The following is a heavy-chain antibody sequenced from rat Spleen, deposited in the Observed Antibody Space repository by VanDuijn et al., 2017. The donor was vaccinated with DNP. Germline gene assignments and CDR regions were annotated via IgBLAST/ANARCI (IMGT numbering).Heavy chain of an antibody. D-gene: IGHD1-12*03. J-gene: IGHJ4*01. CDR3: AREGDYYDGYGDALDA. V-gene: IGHV5-25*01. CDR1: GFTFSDYN. CDR2: ISASGGST. Sequence: EVQLVESGGGLVRPGRSLKLSCAASGFTFSDYNMAWVRQAPKRGLEWVASISASGGSTSYRDSVKGRFTISRDNAKSILYLQMDSLRSEDTATYYCAREGDYYDGYGDALDAWGQGTSVTVSS.